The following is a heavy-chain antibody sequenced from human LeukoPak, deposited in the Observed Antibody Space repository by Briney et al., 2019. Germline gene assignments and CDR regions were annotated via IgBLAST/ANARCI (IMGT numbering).Heavy chain of an antibody. J-gene: IGHJ4*02. V-gene: IGHV3-74*01. Sequence: GGSLRLSCAASGFTFSRYWMHWVRQAPGKGLVWVSRTNSDGRRTDYADSVKGRFTISRDNAKNTLYLQMNRLRAEDTAVYYCARDPDSSGWSSIEYWGQGTLVTVSS. CDR1: GFTFSRYW. D-gene: IGHD6-19*01. CDR3: ARDPDSSGWSSIEY. CDR2: TNSDGRRT.